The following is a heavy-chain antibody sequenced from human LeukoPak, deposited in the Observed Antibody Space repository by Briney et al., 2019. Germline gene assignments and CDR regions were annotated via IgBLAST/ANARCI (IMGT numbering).Heavy chain of an antibody. J-gene: IGHJ4*02. CDR2: INHSGST. CDR3: ARGAMVSSNSDY. V-gene: IGHV4-34*01. D-gene: IGHD5-18*01. Sequence: SETLSLTCAVYCGSFSGYYWSWIRQPPGKGLEWIGEINHSGSTNYNPSLKSRVTISVDTSKNQFSLKLSSVTAADTAVYYCARGAMVSSNSDYWGQGTLVTVSS. CDR1: CGSFSGYY.